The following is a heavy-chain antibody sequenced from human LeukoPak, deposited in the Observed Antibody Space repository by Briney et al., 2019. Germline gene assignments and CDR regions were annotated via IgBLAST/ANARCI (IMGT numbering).Heavy chain of an antibody. CDR3: ARQGAVAGRPFDN. CDR2: MYYSGST. J-gene: IGHJ4*02. D-gene: IGHD6-19*01. V-gene: IGHV4-39*01. CDR1: GGSITSSSHY. Sequence: SETLSLTCTVSGGSITSSSHYWVWIRPPPGKGLVWIGSMYYSGSTYYNPSLKSRVTISVDTSKNQFSLKLSSVTAADAAMYYCARQGAVAGRPFDNWGQGTLVTVSS.